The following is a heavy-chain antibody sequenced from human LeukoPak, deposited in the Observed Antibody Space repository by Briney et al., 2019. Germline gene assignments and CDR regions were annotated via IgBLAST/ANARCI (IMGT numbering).Heavy chain of an antibody. V-gene: IGHV4-59*01. J-gene: IGHJ4*02. Sequence: SETLSLTCTVSGGSISSYYWSWIRQPPGKGLEWIGYIYYSGSTNYNPSLKSRVTISVDTSKNQFSLKLSSVTAADTAVYYCAREGFGELGIDYWGRGTLVTVSS. CDR3: AREGFGELGIDY. D-gene: IGHD3-10*01. CDR1: GGSISSYY. CDR2: IYYSGST.